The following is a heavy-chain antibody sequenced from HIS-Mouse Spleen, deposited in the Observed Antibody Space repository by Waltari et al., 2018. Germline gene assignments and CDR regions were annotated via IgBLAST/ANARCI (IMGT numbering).Heavy chain of an antibody. CDR3: AAGYSSSSYYYYYYGMDV. V-gene: IGHV4-39*07. J-gene: IGHJ6*02. CDR2: IYYSGST. Sequence: QLQLQESGPGLVKPSETLSLTCTVSGGSISSSSYYWGWIRQPPGKGLEWIGSIYYSGSTYYSPSLKSRVTISVDTSKNQFSLKLSSVTAADTAVYYCAAGYSSSSYYYYYYGMDVWGQGTTVTVSS. CDR1: GGSISSSSYY. D-gene: IGHD6-13*01.